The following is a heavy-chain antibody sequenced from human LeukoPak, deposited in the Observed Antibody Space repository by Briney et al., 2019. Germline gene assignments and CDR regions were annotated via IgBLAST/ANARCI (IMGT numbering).Heavy chain of an antibody. Sequence: SETLSLTCTVSGGSISNGLYYWTWIRQSPGTGLEWIGYIYYTGTSYNPSLKSRVTISADTSKNQFSLKLISVTAADTAVYYCARDPYGSGDDAFDIWGQGTMVTVSS. CDR3: ARDPYGSGDDAFDI. D-gene: IGHD3-10*01. CDR1: GGSISNGLYY. J-gene: IGHJ3*02. CDR2: IYYTGT. V-gene: IGHV4-61*01.